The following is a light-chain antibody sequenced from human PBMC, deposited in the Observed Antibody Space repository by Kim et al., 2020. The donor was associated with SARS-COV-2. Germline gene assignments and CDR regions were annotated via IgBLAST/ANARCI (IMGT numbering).Light chain of an antibody. CDR2: RDN. V-gene: IGLV3-1*01. J-gene: IGLJ1*01. Sequence: SVSPGQTASITCSGDKLGDKYASWYQQKPGQSPVVVIFRDNRRPSGIPERFSGSNSGNTATLTISGTQAMDEADYYCQAWVSSIYVFGTGTKVTVL. CDR3: QAWVSSIYV. CDR1: KLGDKY.